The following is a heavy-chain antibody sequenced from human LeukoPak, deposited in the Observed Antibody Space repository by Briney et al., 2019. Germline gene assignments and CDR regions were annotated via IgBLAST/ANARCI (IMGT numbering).Heavy chain of an antibody. D-gene: IGHD3-10*01. Sequence: KAGGSLRLSCAASGFTFSSYNMNWVRQAPGKGLEWVSFISSSSSYIYYADSVKGRFTISRDISKNTLYLQMDSLRAEDTAVYYCARVLSGRGSLYDYYYYMDVWGKGTTVTISS. CDR2: ISSSSSYI. CDR1: GFTFSSYN. CDR3: ARVLSGRGSLYDYYYYMDV. V-gene: IGHV3-21*04. J-gene: IGHJ6*03.